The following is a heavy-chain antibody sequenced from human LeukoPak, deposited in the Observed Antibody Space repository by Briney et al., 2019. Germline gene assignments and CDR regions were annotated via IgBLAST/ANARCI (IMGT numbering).Heavy chain of an antibody. V-gene: IGHV3-48*03. CDR1: GFTFSSYE. CDR2: ISSSGSTI. J-gene: IGHJ6*03. Sequence: GGSLRLSCAASGFTFSSYEMNWVRQAPGKGLEWVSYISSSGSTIYYADSVKGRFTISRDNAKNSLYLQMNSLRAEDTAVYYCARDGAFYGSGSWPYYYYMDVWGKGTTVTISS. CDR3: ARDGAFYGSGSWPYYYYMDV. D-gene: IGHD3-10*01.